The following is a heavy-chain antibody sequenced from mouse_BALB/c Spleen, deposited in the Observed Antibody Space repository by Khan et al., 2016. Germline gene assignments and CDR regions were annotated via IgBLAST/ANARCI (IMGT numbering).Heavy chain of an antibody. D-gene: IGHD2-4*01. Sequence: EVQLQESGPGLVKPSQSLSLTCTVTGYSITSDYAWNWIRQFPGNKLEWMGYISYSGSTSYNPSLKSRISITRDTSKTQFFLQLNSVTTEDTATYYCAFIYYDSWFAYWGQGTLVTVSA. J-gene: IGHJ3*01. CDR2: ISYSGST. V-gene: IGHV3-2*02. CDR3: AFIYYDSWFAY. CDR1: GYSITSDYA.